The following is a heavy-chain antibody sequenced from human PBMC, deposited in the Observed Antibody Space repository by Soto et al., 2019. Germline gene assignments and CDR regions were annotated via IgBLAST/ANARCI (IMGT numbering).Heavy chain of an antibody. Sequence: QVQLQQWGAGLLKPSETLSLTCAVYGGSFSGYYWSWIRQPPGKGLEWIGEINHSGSTNYNPSLRSRVTISVDTSKNQFSLKLSSVTAADTAVYYCAIYRRITMVRGVQSSVAENAFDIWGQGTMVTVSS. CDR2: INHSGST. D-gene: IGHD3-10*01. CDR1: GGSFSGYY. J-gene: IGHJ3*02. V-gene: IGHV4-34*01. CDR3: AIYRRITMVRGVQSSVAENAFDI.